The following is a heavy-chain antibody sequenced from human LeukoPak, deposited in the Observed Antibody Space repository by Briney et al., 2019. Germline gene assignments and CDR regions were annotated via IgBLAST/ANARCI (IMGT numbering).Heavy chain of an antibody. V-gene: IGHV4-61*02. CDR3: ARGPYCGGDCYSREYFQH. CDR1: GGSISSGSYY. Sequence: PSETLSLTCTVPGGSISSGSYYWSWIRQPAGKGLEWIGRIYTSGSTNYNPSLKSRVTISVDTSKNQFSLKLSSVTAADTAVYYCARGPYCGGDCYSREYFQHWGQGTLVTVSS. J-gene: IGHJ1*01. CDR2: IYTSGST. D-gene: IGHD2-21*02.